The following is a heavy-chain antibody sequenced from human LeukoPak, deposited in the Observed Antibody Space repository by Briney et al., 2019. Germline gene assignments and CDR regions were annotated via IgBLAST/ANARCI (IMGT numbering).Heavy chain of an antibody. J-gene: IGHJ4*02. D-gene: IGHD3-22*01. CDR2: IYHSGST. Sequence: SETLSLTCTVSGYSISSGYYWGWIRQPPGKGLEGIGSIYHSGSTYYNPSLKSRVTISVDTSKNQFSLKLSSVTAADTAVYYCAREWGSVYYDSSGLEDYWGQGTLVTVSS. CDR3: AREWGSVYYDSSGLEDY. CDR1: GYSISSGYY. V-gene: IGHV4-38-2*02.